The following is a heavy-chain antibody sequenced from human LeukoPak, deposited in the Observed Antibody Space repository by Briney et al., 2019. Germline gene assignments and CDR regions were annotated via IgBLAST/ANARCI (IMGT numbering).Heavy chain of an antibody. D-gene: IGHD2-8*02. Sequence: ASVKVSCKASGYTFTDYYIHWVRQAPGQGLEWMGWINPNSGGTNYAQKFQGRVTMTRDTSISTAYMELSRLRSDDTAVYYCARTGVPGDLVNFLDYWGQGTLVTVSS. CDR1: GYTFTDYY. J-gene: IGHJ4*02. CDR3: ARTGVPGDLVNFLDY. CDR2: INPNSGGT. V-gene: IGHV1-2*02.